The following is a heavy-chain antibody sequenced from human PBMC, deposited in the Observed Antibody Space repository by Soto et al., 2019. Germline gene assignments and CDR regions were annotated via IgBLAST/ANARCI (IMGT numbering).Heavy chain of an antibody. CDR2: ISSSSAYI. J-gene: IGHJ4*02. V-gene: IGHV3-21*06. D-gene: IGHD3-16*01. CDR3: ARDGLPFGGD. Sequence: EVHLVEAGGGLVKPGESLTLSCAASGFTFGSFTLNWVRQAPGKGLEWVSSISSSSAYIYYAESVKGRFTISRANARSTLYRQMNSLRLDDTAVYFCARDGLPFGGDWGQGTLVAVSS. CDR1: GFTFGSFT.